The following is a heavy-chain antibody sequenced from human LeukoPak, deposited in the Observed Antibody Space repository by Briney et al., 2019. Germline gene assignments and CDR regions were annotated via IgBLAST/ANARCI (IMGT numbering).Heavy chain of an antibody. D-gene: IGHD4-17*01. Sequence: ASVKVSCKASGGTFSSYAISWVRQAPGQGLEWMGWISAYNGNTNYAQKLQGRVTMTTDTSTSTAYMELRSLRSDDTAVYYCARATVIYYYGMDAWGQGTTVTVSS. V-gene: IGHV1-18*01. CDR3: ARATVIYYYGMDA. CDR1: GGTFSSYA. CDR2: ISAYNGNT. J-gene: IGHJ6*02.